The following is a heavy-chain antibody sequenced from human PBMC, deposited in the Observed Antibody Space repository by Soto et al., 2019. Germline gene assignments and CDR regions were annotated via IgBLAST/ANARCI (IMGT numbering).Heavy chain of an antibody. J-gene: IGHJ6*02. V-gene: IGHV1-2*02. CDR1: GFTFTGHY. D-gene: IGHD3-3*01. Sequence: ASVKVSCKASGFTFTGHYIHWVRQAPGQGLEWMGWINPNSGGTSYAQKFQGRVTMTRDTSITTAYMELSRLSSDDTAVYYCARDSRPVYDFGSGYRGHYYYYGMDVWGQGTTVTVSS. CDR3: ARDSRPVYDFGSGYRGHYYYYGMDV. CDR2: INPNSGGT.